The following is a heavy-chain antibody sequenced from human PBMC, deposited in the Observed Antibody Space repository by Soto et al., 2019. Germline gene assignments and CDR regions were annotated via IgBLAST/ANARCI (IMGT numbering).Heavy chain of an antibody. J-gene: IGHJ1*01. Sequence: QVQLVQSGTEVKKPGASVKVSCKAFGYTFTSYGFSWVRQVPGQGLEWLGWISAFNCDTKYAQTMKGRLTVTTDTXXXXXXXELRXXXXXXXXXXYCAREAGXXXXXXXXWG. V-gene: IGHV1-18*04. CDR3: AREAGXXXXXXXX. CDR2: ISAFNCDT. CDR1: GYTFTSYG. D-gene: IGHD7-27*01.